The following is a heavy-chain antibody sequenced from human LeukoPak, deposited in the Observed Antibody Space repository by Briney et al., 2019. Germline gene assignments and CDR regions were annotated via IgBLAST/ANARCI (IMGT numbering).Heavy chain of an antibody. Sequence: PSETLPLTCTVSGGSISSYYWSWIRRPPGKGLEWIGYIYYSGSTNYNPSLKSRVTISVDTSKNQFSLKLSSVTAADTAVYYCARQDFVDTAMVDWGQGTLVTVSS. D-gene: IGHD5-18*01. CDR2: IYYSGST. CDR1: GGSISSYY. CDR3: ARQDFVDTAMVD. V-gene: IGHV4-59*08. J-gene: IGHJ4*02.